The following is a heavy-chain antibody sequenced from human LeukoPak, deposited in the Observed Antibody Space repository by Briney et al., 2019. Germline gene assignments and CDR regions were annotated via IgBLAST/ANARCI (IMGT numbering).Heavy chain of an antibody. CDR1: GGSFSGYY. CDR3: ARGHTGYGDYFVY. V-gene: IGHV4-34*01. Sequence: SETLSLTCADYGGSFSGYYWSWIRQPPGKGLEWIGEINHSGSTNYNPSLKSRVTISVDTSKNQFSLKLSSVTAADTAVYYCARGHTGYGDYFVYWGQGTLVTVSS. CDR2: INHSGST. D-gene: IGHD4-17*01. J-gene: IGHJ4*02.